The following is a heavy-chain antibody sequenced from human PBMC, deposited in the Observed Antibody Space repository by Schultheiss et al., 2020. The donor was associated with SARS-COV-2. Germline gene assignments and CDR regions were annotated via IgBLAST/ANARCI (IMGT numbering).Heavy chain of an antibody. CDR3: ARGIDDSSGYPLTLDA. J-gene: IGHJ5*02. CDR1: GGSISSYY. CDR2: IYYGGSA. Sequence: SETLSLTCTVSGGSISSYYWSWIRQPPGKGLEWIGYIYYGGSAYYNESLKSRVTMSIGMSETQFSLGLDSVTAADTAVYYCARGIDDSSGYPLTLDAWGRGILVTVSS. D-gene: IGHD3-22*01. V-gene: IGHV4-59*12.